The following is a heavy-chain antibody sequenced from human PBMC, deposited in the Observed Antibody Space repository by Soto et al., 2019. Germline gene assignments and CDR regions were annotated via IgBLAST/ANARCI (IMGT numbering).Heavy chain of an antibody. CDR1: GFTFSSYA. Sequence: PGGSLRLSCAAPGFTFSSYAMSWVRQAPGKGLEWVSTFRGSGDGTYYADSVKGRFTVSRDNSNNQLYLQMNGLRAEDTAVYYCAKGPDPGAFDIWGQGTMVTVSS. CDR2: FRGSGDGT. V-gene: IGHV3-23*01. J-gene: IGHJ3*02. D-gene: IGHD3-10*01. CDR3: AKGPDPGAFDI.